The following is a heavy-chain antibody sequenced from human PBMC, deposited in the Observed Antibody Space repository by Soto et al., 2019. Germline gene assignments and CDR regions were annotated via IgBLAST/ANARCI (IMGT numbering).Heavy chain of an antibody. CDR3: GRHRFYCSSTSCHPHYWFDP. CDR2: IYYSGST. V-gene: IGHV4-59*01. Sequence: SETLSLTCTVSGGSISSYYWSWIRQPPGKGLEWIGYIYYSGSTNYNPSLKSRVTISVDTSKNQFSLKLSSVTAADTAVYYCGRHRFYCSSTSCHPHYWFDPWGQGTLVTVSS. J-gene: IGHJ5*02. CDR1: GGSISSYY. D-gene: IGHD2-2*01.